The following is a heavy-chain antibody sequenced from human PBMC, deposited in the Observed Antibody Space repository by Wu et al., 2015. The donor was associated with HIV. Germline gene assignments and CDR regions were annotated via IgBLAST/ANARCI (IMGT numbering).Heavy chain of an antibody. Sequence: ASGYTFTSYYMHWVRQAPGQGLEWMGIINPSGGSTSYAQKFQGRVTMTRDTSTSTVYMELSSLRSEDTAVYYCARDFGLGWGSWGYWGQGTLVTVSS. CDR3: ARDFGLGWGSWGY. CDR1: GYTFTSYY. D-gene: IGHD7-27*01. V-gene: IGHV1-46*03. CDR2: INPSGGST. J-gene: IGHJ4*02.